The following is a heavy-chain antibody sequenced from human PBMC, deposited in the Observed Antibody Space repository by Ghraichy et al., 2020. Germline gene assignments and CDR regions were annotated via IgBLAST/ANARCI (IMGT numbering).Heavy chain of an antibody. D-gene: IGHD3-22*01. CDR1: GFSLNTLGTS. CDR2: IFWDDEK. Sequence: SGPTLVKPTQTLTLTCTLSGFSLNTLGTSVGWIRQPPGKTLEWLALIFWDDEKRYSPSLNSRLTIARDTSKTQVVLTMTNMDTADTATNYCAQFHYHDSTVYNFDQWGQGTLVTVFS. J-gene: IGHJ5*02. V-gene: IGHV2-5*02. CDR3: AQFHYHDSTVYNFDQ.